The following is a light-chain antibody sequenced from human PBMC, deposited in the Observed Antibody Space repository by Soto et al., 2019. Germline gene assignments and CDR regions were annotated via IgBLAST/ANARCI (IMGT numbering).Light chain of an antibody. Sequence: QSALAQPASVSGCPGQSITISCTGTSNDIGCYDYVSWYQHHPGIAPKLIIYDVSDRHSGVSNRFSGSKSGNTASLTISGLQAEDKAEYYCNSYTTTSPLYVFGSWTKVTVL. CDR2: DVS. J-gene: IGLJ1*01. CDR3: NSYTTTSPLYV. V-gene: IGLV2-14*03. CDR1: SNDIGCYDY.